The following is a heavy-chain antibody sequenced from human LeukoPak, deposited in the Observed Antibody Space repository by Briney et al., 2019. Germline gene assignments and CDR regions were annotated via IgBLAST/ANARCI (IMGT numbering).Heavy chain of an antibody. D-gene: IGHD6-6*01. Sequence: GGSLRLSCAASGFTFSDYYMSWIRRAPGKGLEWVSYISSSGSTIYYADSVKGRFTISRDNAKNSLYLQMYSLRAEDTAVYYCARGHTSYSSSSDYWGQGTLVTVSS. V-gene: IGHV3-11*04. CDR1: GFTFSDYY. J-gene: IGHJ4*02. CDR3: ARGHTSYSSSSDY. CDR2: ISSSGSTI.